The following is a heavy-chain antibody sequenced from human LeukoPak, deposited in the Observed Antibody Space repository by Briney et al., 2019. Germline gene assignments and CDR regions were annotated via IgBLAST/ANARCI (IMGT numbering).Heavy chain of an antibody. V-gene: IGHV3-23*01. D-gene: IGHD3-22*01. CDR3: ATHNNYYDSSGYYDFDY. Sequence: GGSLRLSCAASGFTFSSYAMSWVRQAPGKGLDWVSAISGSGGSTYYADSVKGRFTISRDNSKNTLYLQMNSLRAEDTAVYYCATHNNYYDSSGYYDFDYWGQGTLVTVSS. CDR2: ISGSGGST. CDR1: GFTFSSYA. J-gene: IGHJ4*02.